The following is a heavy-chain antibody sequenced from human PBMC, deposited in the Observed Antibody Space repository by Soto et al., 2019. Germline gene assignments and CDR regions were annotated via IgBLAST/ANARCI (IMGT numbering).Heavy chain of an antibody. CDR2: INPNSGGT. V-gene: IGHV1-2*04. CDR3: ARSLSSISPYYYSMDV. Sequence: ASVKVSCKASGYTFTGYYMHWVRQAPGQGLEWMGWINPNSGGTNYAQKFQGWVTMTRDTSISTAYMELNRLRSDDMAVYYCARSLSSISPYYYSMDVWGQGTTVTVSS. CDR1: GYTFTGYY. J-gene: IGHJ6*02. D-gene: IGHD2-2*01.